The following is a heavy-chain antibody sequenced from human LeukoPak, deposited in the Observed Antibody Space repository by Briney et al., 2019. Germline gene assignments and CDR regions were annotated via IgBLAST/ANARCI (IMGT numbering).Heavy chain of an antibody. CDR1: GFTFSSYA. CDR3: AKEVDSSGYYDF. J-gene: IGHJ4*02. CDR2: ISGSGGST. V-gene: IGHV3-23*01. D-gene: IGHD3-22*01. Sequence: GGSLSLSCAASGFTFSSYAMSWVRQAPGKGPEWVSAISGSGGSTYYAASMKGRFTISRDNSKNTLYLQMNSLRAEDTAVYYCAKEVDSSGYYDFWGQGTLVTVSS.